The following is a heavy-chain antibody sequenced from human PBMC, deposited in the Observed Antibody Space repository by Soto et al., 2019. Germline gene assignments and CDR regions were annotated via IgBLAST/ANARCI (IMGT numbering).Heavy chain of an antibody. D-gene: IGHD2-21*01. V-gene: IGHV3-53*01. CDR1: GFTVSSNS. J-gene: IGHJ6*02. Sequence: EVQLVESGGGLIQPGGSLRLSCAASGFTVSSNSMRWVRQAPGKGLEWVAVVYSGGSTYYADDVKGRFTISRDNSKNTLYLQMNSLRADDTAVYYCAKDQFHWRLNGMCVWGQGTTGNVSS. CDR3: AKDQFHWRLNGMCV. CDR2: VYSGGST.